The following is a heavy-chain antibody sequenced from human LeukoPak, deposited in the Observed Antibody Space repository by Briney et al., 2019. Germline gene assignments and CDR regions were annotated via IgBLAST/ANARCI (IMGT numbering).Heavy chain of an antibody. CDR3: ARGRKNVLRFLEWSHPFDP. CDR2: INHSGST. V-gene: IGHV4-34*01. J-gene: IGHJ5*02. CDR1: GGSFSGDY. Sequence: SETLSLTCAVYGGSFSGDYWSGVRQRPGKGGERMGEINHSGSTNYNPSLKSRVTISVNTSKNQFSLKLSSVTAADTAVYYCARGRKNVLRFLEWSHPFDPWGQGTLVTVSS. D-gene: IGHD3-3*01.